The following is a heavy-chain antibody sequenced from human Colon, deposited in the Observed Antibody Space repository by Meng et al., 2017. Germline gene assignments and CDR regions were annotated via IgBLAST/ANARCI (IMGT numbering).Heavy chain of an antibody. V-gene: IGHV1-2*06. D-gene: IGHD6-19*01. CDR3: AKIRLGDSGLDY. CDR1: GYSLSGYY. Sequence: QVPLVQSGGEVRRPGAPAKVSCKASGYSLSGYYMHWVRQVPGQGLEWMGRINADSGGTNYAEKFQGRVTLTRDTSINTAYMEVTSLRSDDTAVYYCAKIRLGDSGLDYWGQGTLVTVSS. J-gene: IGHJ4*02. CDR2: INADSGGT.